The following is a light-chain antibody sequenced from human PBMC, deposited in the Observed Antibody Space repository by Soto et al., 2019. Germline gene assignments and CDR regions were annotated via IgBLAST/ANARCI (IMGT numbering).Light chain of an antibody. J-gene: IGLJ3*02. CDR1: SSDVGGYNY. Sequence: VLSQPPSPSGSPGKSVTLSCPWTSSDVGGYNYVSWYQQYPGRAPKLMIYEVTKRPSGVPDRFSGSKSGNTASLTVSGLQAEDEADYYCSSYAASNNFYFVFGGGTKVTVL. V-gene: IGLV2-8*01. CDR2: EVT. CDR3: SSYAASNNFYFV.